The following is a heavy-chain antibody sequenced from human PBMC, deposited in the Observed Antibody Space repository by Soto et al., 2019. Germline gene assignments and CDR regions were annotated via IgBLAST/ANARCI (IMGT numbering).Heavy chain of an antibody. V-gene: IGHV4-61*01. CDR3: ARDWGATEGASDI. CDR2: ISYSGST. J-gene: IGHJ3*02. Sequence: KTSETLSLTCTVSGGSVTSSSYYWTWIRQPPGKGLEWIGYISYSGSTNYNPSLKSRVTISLDTPKNQFSLKLRSVTAADTALYYCARDWGATEGASDIWGHGTMVTVSS. D-gene: IGHD1-26*01. CDR1: GGSVTSSSYY.